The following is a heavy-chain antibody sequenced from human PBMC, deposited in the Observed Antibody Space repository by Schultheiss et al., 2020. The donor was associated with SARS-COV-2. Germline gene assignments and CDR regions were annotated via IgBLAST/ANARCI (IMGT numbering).Heavy chain of an antibody. CDR1: GGSISSYY. Sequence: GSLRLSCTVSGGSISSYYWSWIRQPAGKGLEWIGRISTSGSTNYNPSLKSRVTMSVDTSKKQFSLKLSSVTAADTAVYYCARDAYDSSGYYRAYGMDVWGQGTTVTVSS. J-gene: IGHJ6*02. D-gene: IGHD3-22*01. CDR2: ISTSGST. V-gene: IGHV4-4*07. CDR3: ARDAYDSSGYYRAYGMDV.